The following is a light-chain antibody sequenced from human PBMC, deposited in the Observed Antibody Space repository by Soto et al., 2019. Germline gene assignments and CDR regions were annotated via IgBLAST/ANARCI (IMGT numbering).Light chain of an antibody. CDR3: SSYTGSSTFV. Sequence: QSALTQPASVSGSPGQSITISCTGTSSDVGGYDYVSWYQQLPGKAPKLLIYDVNNRPSGVSHRFSGSKSGNTASLTISGLQAVDEADYYCSSYTGSSTFVFGTGTKVTVL. J-gene: IGLJ1*01. CDR2: DVN. V-gene: IGLV2-14*01. CDR1: SSDVGGYDY.